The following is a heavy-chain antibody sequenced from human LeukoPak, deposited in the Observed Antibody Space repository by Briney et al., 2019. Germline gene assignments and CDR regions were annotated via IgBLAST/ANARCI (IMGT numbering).Heavy chain of an antibody. CDR1: GGSFSGYY. D-gene: IGHD6-6*01. J-gene: IGHJ3*02. Sequence: PSETLSLTCAVYGGSFSGYYWSGIRQPPGEGLEWIGEINHSGSTNYNPSLKSRVTISVDTSKNQCSLKLSSVTAADTAVYYCARGGAARPFAFDIWGQGTMVTVSS. CDR3: ARGGAARPFAFDI. V-gene: IGHV4-34*01. CDR2: INHSGST.